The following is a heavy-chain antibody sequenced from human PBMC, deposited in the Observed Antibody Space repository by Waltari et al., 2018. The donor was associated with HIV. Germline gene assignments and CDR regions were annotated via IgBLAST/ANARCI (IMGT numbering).Heavy chain of an antibody. Sequence: QLQLHESGPGLVKPSETLSLTCSVSGGSISSSRYYWDWIRQSPRKGLEWIGEINYSRTTNYNPSLKSRVTLSVDTSKNQFSLKLSSVTAADTAVYYCARPLWPAENDYLTGYRIPKDHDALDVWGQGTVVIVSS. V-gene: IGHV4-39*01. J-gene: IGHJ3*01. CDR3: ARPLWPAENDYLTGYRIPKDHDALDV. CDR1: GGSISSSRYY. D-gene: IGHD3-9*01. CDR2: INYSRTT.